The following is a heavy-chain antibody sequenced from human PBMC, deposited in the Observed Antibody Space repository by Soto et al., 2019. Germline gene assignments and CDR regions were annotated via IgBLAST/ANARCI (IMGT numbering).Heavy chain of an antibody. D-gene: IGHD2-2*01. V-gene: IGHV3-30*18. J-gene: IGHJ6*02. CDR1: GFTFSSYG. CDR2: ISYDGSNK. CDR3: AKATGYCSSTSCYYCGMDV. Sequence: QVQLVESGGGVVQPGRSLRLSCAASGFTFSSYGMHWVRQAPGKGLEWVAVISYDGSNKYYADSVKGRFTISRDNSKNTLYLQMNSLRAEDTAVYYCAKATGYCSSTSCYYCGMDVWGQGTTVTVSS.